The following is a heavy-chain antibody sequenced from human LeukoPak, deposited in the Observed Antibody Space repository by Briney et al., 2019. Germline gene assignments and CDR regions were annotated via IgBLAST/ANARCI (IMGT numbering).Heavy chain of an antibody. V-gene: IGHV3-23*01. CDR2: ISGSGGST. CDR1: GSTFSSYA. CDR3: AKDRRITIFGVVITYFDY. D-gene: IGHD3-3*01. J-gene: IGHJ4*02. Sequence: PGGSLRLSCAASGSTFSSYAMSWVRQAPGKGLEWVSAISGSGGSTYYADSVKGRFTISRDNSKNTLYLQMNSLRAEDTAVYYCAKDRRITIFGVVITYFDYWGQGTLVTVSS.